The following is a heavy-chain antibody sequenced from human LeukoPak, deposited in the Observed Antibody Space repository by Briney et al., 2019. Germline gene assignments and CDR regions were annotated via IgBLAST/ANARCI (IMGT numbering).Heavy chain of an antibody. CDR3: ARDPRYSSGWYLDY. CDR1: GFTLSSYA. D-gene: IGHD6-19*01. Sequence: GGSLRLSCAASGFTLSSYAMHWVRQAPGKGLEWVAVISYDGSNKYYADSVKGRSTISRDNSKNTLYLQMNSLRAEDTAVYYCARDPRYSSGWYLDYWGQGTLVTVSS. CDR2: ISYDGSNK. V-gene: IGHV3-30-3*01. J-gene: IGHJ4*02.